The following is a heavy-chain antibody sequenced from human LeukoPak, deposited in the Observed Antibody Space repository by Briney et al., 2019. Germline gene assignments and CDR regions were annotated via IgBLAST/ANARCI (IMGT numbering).Heavy chain of an antibody. V-gene: IGHV3-48*02. Sequence: GGSLRLSCAASGFTFSGYSMNWVRQAPGKGLEWVSYISRSGGSIYYADSVKGRFTISRDNAKDSPFLQMISLRDEDTAVYYCASSIVAAGSTYYFDYWGQGSLVTVSS. J-gene: IGHJ4*02. CDR1: GFTFSGYS. D-gene: IGHD6-13*01. CDR3: ASSIVAAGSTYYFDY. CDR2: ISRSGGSI.